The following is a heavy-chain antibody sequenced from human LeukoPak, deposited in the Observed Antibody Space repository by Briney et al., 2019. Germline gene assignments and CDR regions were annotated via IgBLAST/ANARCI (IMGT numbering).Heavy chain of an antibody. Sequence: GGSLRLSCAASGFTFNTYSMNWVRQAPGKGLEWVSYIDTSGTTTYYADSVKGRCTISRDNSKNTLYLQMNSLRVEDTAVYYCARGLFLSGYLDAFDIWGQGTVVTVSS. CDR1: GFTFNTYS. CDR2: IDTSGTTT. V-gene: IGHV3-48*01. J-gene: IGHJ3*02. CDR3: ARGLFLSGYLDAFDI. D-gene: IGHD3-22*01.